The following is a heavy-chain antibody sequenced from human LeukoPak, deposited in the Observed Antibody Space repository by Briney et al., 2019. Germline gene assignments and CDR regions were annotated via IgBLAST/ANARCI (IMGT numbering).Heavy chain of an antibody. J-gene: IGHJ4*02. D-gene: IGHD6-19*01. V-gene: IGHV1-8*01. CDR1: GYTFTSYD. Sequence: ASVKVSCKASGYTFTSYDINWVRQATGQGLEWMGWMNPNSGNTGYAQKLQGRVTMTTDTSTSTAYMELRSLRSDDTAVYYCARDGNKYSSGFDYWGQGTLVTVSS. CDR3: ARDGNKYSSGFDY. CDR2: MNPNSGNT.